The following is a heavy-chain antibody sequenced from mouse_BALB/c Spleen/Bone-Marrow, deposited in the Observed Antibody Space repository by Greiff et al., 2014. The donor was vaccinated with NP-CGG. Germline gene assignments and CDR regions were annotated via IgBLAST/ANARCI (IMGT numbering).Heavy chain of an antibody. D-gene: IGHD2-3*01. CDR3: ARSHGYYPYWYFDV. CDR2: IDPSDSET. CDR1: GYTFTSYW. V-gene: IGHV1-69*02. J-gene: IGHJ1*01. Sequence: QVQLKQSGAELVKPGAPVKRSCKASGYTFTSYWMNWVKQRPGRGLEWIGRIDPSDSETHYNQKFKDKATLTVDKSSSTAYIQLSSLTSEDSAVYYCARSHGYYPYWYFDVWGAGTTVTVSS.